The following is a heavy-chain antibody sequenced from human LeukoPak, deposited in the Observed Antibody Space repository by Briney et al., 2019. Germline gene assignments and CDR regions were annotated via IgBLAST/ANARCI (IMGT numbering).Heavy chain of an antibody. CDR1: GYTFTIYG. D-gene: IGHD3-9*01. CDR2: LSAYNGNT. Sequence: ASVTVSCTASGYTFTIYGISWVRQAPGQGLEWMGWLSAYNGNTNYAQKLQGRVTMTTDTSTSTAYMELRSLRSDDTAVYYCARVGDVLRYFYWFRVPYNWFDPWGQGTLVTVSS. J-gene: IGHJ5*02. CDR3: ARVGDVLRYFYWFRVPYNWFDP. V-gene: IGHV1-18*04.